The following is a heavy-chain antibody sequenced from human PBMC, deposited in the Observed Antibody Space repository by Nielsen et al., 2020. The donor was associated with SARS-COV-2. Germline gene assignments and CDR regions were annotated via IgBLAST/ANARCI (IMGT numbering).Heavy chain of an antibody. D-gene: IGHD3-3*01. CDR3: AKERYTIFGVVAYFDY. Sequence: GGSLRLSCAASGFTFSSYAMSWVRQAPGKGLEWVSAISGSGGSTYYADSVKGRFTISRDNSKNTLYLQMNSLRAEDTAVYYCAKERYTIFGVVAYFDYWGQGTLVTVSS. J-gene: IGHJ4*02. V-gene: IGHV3-23*01. CDR2: ISGSGGST. CDR1: GFTFSSYA.